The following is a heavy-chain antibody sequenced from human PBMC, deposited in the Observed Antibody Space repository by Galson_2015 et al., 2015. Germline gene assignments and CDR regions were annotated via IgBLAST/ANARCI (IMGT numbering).Heavy chain of an antibody. CDR1: GFTFSSYW. CDR3: ARDLRRGYDFWSGYPYYFDY. J-gene: IGHJ4*02. V-gene: IGHV3-7*01. CDR2: IKQEGSEK. Sequence: SLRLSCAASGFTFSSYWMSWVRQAPGKGLEWVANIKQEGSEKYYVDSVKGRFTISRDNAKNSLYLQMNSLRAEDTAVYYCARDLRRGYDFWSGYPYYFDYWGQGTLVTVSS. D-gene: IGHD3-3*01.